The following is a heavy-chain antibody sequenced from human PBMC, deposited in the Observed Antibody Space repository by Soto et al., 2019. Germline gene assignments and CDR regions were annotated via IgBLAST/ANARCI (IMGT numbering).Heavy chain of an antibody. J-gene: IGHJ4*02. CDR3: AKMSSSSTFDY. D-gene: IGHD6-6*01. CDR1: GFTFSSYA. V-gene: IGHV3-23*01. CDR2: ISGSDDST. Sequence: EVQLLESGGGLVQPGESLRLSCAASGFTFSSYAMSWVRQAPGKGLEWVSVISGSDDSTYYADSVKGGFTISRDNTKNTLYLQMNSLRAEDTAVYYCAKMSSSSTFDYWGQGTLVTVSS.